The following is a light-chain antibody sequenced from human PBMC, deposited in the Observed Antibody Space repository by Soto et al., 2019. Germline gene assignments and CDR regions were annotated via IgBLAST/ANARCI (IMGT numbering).Light chain of an antibody. Sequence: QAVVTQEPSLTVSPGGTVTLTCGSSSGAVTGGYYPYWFQQKPGQAPRTLIYDTSNKHSWTPARFSGSLLGGKAALTLSGAQPEDEADYYCLLSYSGARAFGGGTKLTVL. CDR3: LLSYSGARA. CDR1: SGAVTGGYY. V-gene: IGLV7-46*01. J-gene: IGLJ3*02. CDR2: DTS.